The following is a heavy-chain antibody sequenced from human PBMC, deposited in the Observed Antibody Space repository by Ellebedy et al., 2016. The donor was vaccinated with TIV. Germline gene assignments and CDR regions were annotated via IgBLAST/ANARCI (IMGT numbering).Heavy chain of an antibody. CDR2: ISNSSDLM. J-gene: IGHJ4*02. CDR3: ARLGVIAAAGASDY. CDR1: GFTFSGYY. V-gene: IGHV3-11*01. D-gene: IGHD6-13*01. Sequence: GESLKISCAASGFTFSGYYMSWFRQAPGKGPEWVSYISNSSDLMYYADSVKGRFTTSRDNAENSLYLQMNRLGAEDTTVYYCARLGVIAAAGASDYWGQGTLVIVSS.